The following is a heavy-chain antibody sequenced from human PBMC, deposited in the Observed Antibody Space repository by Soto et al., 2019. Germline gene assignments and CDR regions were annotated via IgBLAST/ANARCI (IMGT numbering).Heavy chain of an antibody. CDR3: ARQHYYDSSGYYTWN. CDR2: VHYSGST. J-gene: IGHJ4*02. CDR1: GGSIRSNIYY. V-gene: IGHV4-39*01. Sequence: QLQLQESGPGLVKPSETLSLTCSVSGGSIRSNIYYWGWIRQPPGKGLEWIATVHYSGSTYYTPALKNRLTISADTSNTQFSLMLNPVTAADTAVYYGARQHYYDSSGYYTWNWGQGTLVTVSS. D-gene: IGHD3-22*01.